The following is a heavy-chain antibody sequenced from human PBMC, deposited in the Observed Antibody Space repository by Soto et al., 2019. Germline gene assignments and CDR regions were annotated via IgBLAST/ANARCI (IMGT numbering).Heavy chain of an antibody. V-gene: IGHV3-53*01. CDR3: ARSVGSSSNRFVYYYYMDV. CDR1: GLAVTSNY. CDR2: VYSSGTT. Sequence: GGSLSLSCAASGLAVTSNYMSWVRQAPGKGLEWVSIVYSSGTTYYADSVKGRFTFSRDKSKNTIYLQMRNLRAEDTAVYYCARSVGSSSNRFVYYYYMDVWGKGTTVTVSS. D-gene: IGHD6-6*01. J-gene: IGHJ6*03.